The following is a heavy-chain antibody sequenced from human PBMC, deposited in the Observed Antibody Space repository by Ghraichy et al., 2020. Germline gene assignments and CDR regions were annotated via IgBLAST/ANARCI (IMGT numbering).Heavy chain of an antibody. Sequence: GGSLRLSCAASGFTFSSYTMNWVRQAPGKGLEWVSGIRSSGRSAYYADSVKGRFTISRDNSKNMLYLEMNSLRVEDTAVYYCATSLVRGQGALVTVSS. V-gene: IGHV3-23*01. CDR1: GFTFSSYT. J-gene: IGHJ4*02. D-gene: IGHD1-26*01. CDR2: IRSSGRSA. CDR3: ATSLV.